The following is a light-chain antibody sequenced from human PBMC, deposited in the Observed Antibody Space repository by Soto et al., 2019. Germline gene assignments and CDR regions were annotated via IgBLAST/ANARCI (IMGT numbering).Light chain of an antibody. CDR1: QTISGW. CDR3: LQYNGYYRT. Sequence: DIQMTQSPSTLSASVGDTVTITRRASQTISGWLAWYQQRPGKAPNLLIFDASTLESGVPSRFSGSGSGTTFTLTISSLQSDDFATYYCLQYNGYYRTFGQGTKVDI. J-gene: IGKJ1*01. V-gene: IGKV1-5*01. CDR2: DAS.